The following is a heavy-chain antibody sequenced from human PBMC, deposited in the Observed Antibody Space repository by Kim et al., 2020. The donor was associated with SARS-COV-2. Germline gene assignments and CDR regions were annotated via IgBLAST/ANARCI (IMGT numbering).Heavy chain of an antibody. CDR2: ISSSSSYI. CDR1: GFTFSSYS. CDR3: ARDLSNYDILTGDRYYFDS. Sequence: GGSLRLSCAASGFTFSSYSMNWVRQAPGKGLEWVSSISSSSSYIYYADSVKGRFTISRDNAKNSLYLQMNSLRAEDTAVYYCARDLSNYDILTGDRYYFDSWGQGTLVTVSS. V-gene: IGHV3-21*01. D-gene: IGHD3-9*01. J-gene: IGHJ4*02.